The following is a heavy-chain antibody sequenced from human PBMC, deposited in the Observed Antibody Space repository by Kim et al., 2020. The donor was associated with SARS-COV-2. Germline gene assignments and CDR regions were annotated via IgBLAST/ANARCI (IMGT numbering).Heavy chain of an antibody. CDR2: ISWNSGSI. Sequence: GGSLRLSCAASGFTFDDYAMHWVRQAPGKGLEWVSGISWNSGSIGYADSVKGRFTISRDNAKNSLYLQMNSLRAEDTALYYCAKDCGLLWVGELSYGMD. J-gene: IGHJ6*01. V-gene: IGHV3-9*01. CDR1: GFTFDDYA. CDR3: AKDCGLLWVGELSYGMD. D-gene: IGHD3-10*01.